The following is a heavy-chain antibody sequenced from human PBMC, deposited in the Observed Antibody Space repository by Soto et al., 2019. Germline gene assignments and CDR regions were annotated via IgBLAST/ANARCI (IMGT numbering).Heavy chain of an antibody. Sequence: GGSLRLSCAASGFTFNTYAMHWVRQAPGKGLEWVAVISSDGSVKFYADSVKGRFTISRDNSKNTLYLQMNSLRTEDTAVYYCAREGDFWSGYYMYWFDPWGQGTLVTVSS. CDR2: ISSDGSVK. D-gene: IGHD3-3*01. V-gene: IGHV3-30*03. CDR3: AREGDFWSGYYMYWFDP. J-gene: IGHJ5*02. CDR1: GFTFNTYA.